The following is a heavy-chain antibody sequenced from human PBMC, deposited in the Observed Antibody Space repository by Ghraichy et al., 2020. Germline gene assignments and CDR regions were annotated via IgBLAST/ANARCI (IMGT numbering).Heavy chain of an antibody. Sequence: ASVKVSCKASGYTFTSYGISWVRQAPGQGLEWMGWISAYNGNTNYAQKLQGRVTMSTDTSTSTAYMELRSLRSDDTAVYYCARDNFFCSFVVVPAGAFYIWGHKAMVTVP. CDR2: ISAYNGNT. D-gene: IGHD2-2*01. V-gene: IGHV1-18*01. CDR3: ARDNFFCSFVVVPAGAFYI. CDR1: GYTFTSYG. J-gene: IGHJ3*02.